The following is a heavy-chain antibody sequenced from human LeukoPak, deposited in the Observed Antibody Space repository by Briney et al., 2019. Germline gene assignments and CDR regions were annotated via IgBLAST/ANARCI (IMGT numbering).Heavy chain of an antibody. CDR2: ISYSGTP. J-gene: IGHJ4*02. CDR1: GGSINTANYY. CDR3: ARDRYGDFEDY. D-gene: IGHD4-17*01. V-gene: IGHV4-30-4*08. Sequence: NPSQTLSLTCNVSGGSINTANYYWTWIRQPPGKDLEWIGYISYSGTPYYNPSLNSRVTISLDTSKNQFSLRLNTVTAAHTAMYYCARDRYGDFEDYWGQGTLVTVSS.